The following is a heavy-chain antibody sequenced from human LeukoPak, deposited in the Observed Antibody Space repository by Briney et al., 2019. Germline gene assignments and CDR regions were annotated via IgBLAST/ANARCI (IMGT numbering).Heavy chain of an antibody. V-gene: IGHV1-2*02. CDR3: ARDNSVGDYAWWFDP. CDR2: INPNSGGT. CDR1: GYTFTSYA. J-gene: IGHJ5*02. D-gene: IGHD1-26*01. Sequence: GASVKVSCKASGYTFTSYAMHWVRQAPGQGLEWMGWINPNSGGTNYAQKFQGRVTMTRDTSISTAYMELSRLRSEDTAVYYCARDNSVGDYAWWFDPWGQGTLVTVSS.